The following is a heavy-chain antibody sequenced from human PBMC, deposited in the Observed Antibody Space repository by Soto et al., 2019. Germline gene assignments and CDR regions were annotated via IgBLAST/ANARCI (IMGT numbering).Heavy chain of an antibody. V-gene: IGHV4-4*02. D-gene: IGHD6-25*01. CDR2: IYYTGAT. Sequence: QVELQESGPRLVKSSGTLSLTCEVSSGSISTGNWWSCVRQPPGKGLEWIGEIYYTGATNYNPSLKSRVTMTIDKSKDQFSLILTSATAADTAVYYCARVFSSGSGWMYYFDFWGQGILVSVSS. J-gene: IGHJ4*02. CDR1: SGSISTGNW. CDR3: ARVFSSGSGWMYYFDF.